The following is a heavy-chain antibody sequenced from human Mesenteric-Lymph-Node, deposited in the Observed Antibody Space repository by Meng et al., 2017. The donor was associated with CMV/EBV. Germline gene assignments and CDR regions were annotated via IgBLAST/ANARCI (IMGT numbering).Heavy chain of an antibody. J-gene: IGHJ4*02. CDR1: GFTFSIYW. V-gene: IGHV3-74*01. CDR2: INSDGSTT. CDR3: AKAPTYSASSSDY. Sequence: ETLSLTCAASGFTFSIYWMHWVRQAPGKGLVWVSRINSDGSTTSYADSVKGRFTISRDNAKNTLYLQMNSLRAEDTAVYYCAKAPTYSASSSDYWGQGILVTVSS. D-gene: IGHD6-6*01.